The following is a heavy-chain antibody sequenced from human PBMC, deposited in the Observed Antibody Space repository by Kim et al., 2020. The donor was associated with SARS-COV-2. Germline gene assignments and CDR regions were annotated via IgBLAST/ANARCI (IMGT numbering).Heavy chain of an antibody. Sequence: SLKSRGTMSVDTSKNQFSLKLSSVTAADTAVYYCARDGHCSSTSCSHLDYWGQGTLVTVSS. CDR3: ARDGHCSSTSCSHLDY. V-gene: IGHV4-4*07. J-gene: IGHJ4*02. D-gene: IGHD2-2*01.